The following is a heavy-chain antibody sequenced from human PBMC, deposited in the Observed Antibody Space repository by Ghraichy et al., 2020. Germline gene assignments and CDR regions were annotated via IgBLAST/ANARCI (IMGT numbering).Heavy chain of an antibody. CDR2: IYYSGST. V-gene: IGHV4-59*01. CDR1: GGSISSYY. CDR3: AREGGDSSGPYNWFDP. D-gene: IGHD3-22*01. Sequence: SETLSLTCTVSGGSISSYYWSWIRQPPGKGLEWIGYIYYSGSTNYNPSLKSRVTISVDTSKNQFSLKLSSVTAADTAVYYCAREGGDSSGPYNWFDPWGQGTLVTVSS. J-gene: IGHJ5*02.